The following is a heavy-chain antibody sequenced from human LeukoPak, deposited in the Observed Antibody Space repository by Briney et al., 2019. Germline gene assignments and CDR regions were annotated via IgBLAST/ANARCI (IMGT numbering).Heavy chain of an antibody. Sequence: GGSLRLSCAASGYTFRTYYMTWVPHSRGKGREGVANKKSEGSEKYFVESVKGRVTISRDKAKNTLYLEMNSLRAEDTAEYFCARERMYSGSGSTYPYYDYWGQGTLVTVSS. J-gene: IGHJ4*02. V-gene: IGHV3-7*01. CDR2: KKSEGSEK. CDR3: ARERMYSGSGSTYPYYDY. CDR1: GYTFRTYY. D-gene: IGHD3-10*01.